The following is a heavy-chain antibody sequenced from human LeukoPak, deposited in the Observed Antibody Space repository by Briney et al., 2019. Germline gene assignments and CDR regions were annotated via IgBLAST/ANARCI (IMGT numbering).Heavy chain of an antibody. J-gene: IGHJ4*02. D-gene: IGHD3-22*01. CDR3: ARHAPDYYDSSGYSTTYFDY. CDR1: GGSISSYY. V-gene: IGHV4-59*08. CDR2: IYYSGST. Sequence: SETLSLTCTVSGGSISSYYWSWIRQPPGKGLEWIGCIYYSGSTNYNPSLKSRVTISVDTSKNQFSLKLSSVTAADTAVYYCARHAPDYYDSSGYSTTYFDYWGQGTLVTVSS.